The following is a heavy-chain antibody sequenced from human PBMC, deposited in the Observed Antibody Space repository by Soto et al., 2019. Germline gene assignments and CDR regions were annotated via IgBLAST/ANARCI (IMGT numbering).Heavy chain of an antibody. Sequence: GGSLRLSCAASGFTFSNAWMSWVRQAPGKGLEWVGRIKSKTDGGTTDYAAPVKGRFTISRDDSKNTLYLQMNSLKTEDTAVYYCTTDLSRYYDYIWGSYAPLPYYMDVWGKGTTVTVSS. J-gene: IGHJ6*03. CDR1: GFTFSNAW. CDR3: TTDLSRYYDYIWGSYAPLPYYMDV. D-gene: IGHD3-16*01. V-gene: IGHV3-15*01. CDR2: IKSKTDGGTT.